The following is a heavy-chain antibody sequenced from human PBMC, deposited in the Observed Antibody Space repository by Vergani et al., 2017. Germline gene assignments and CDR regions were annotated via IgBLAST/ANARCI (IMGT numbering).Heavy chain of an antibody. Sequence: QVQLQESGPGLVKSSETLSLTCSVSFDSIRNLHCNWIRQPPGKGLEWIGSIHYSENTNYNPSLKTRVTISVDTSMNQSALTLTSVAAADTAGYYCASDTNSEQRADRWGQGILVTVTS. V-gene: IGHV4-59*11. CDR2: IHYSENT. D-gene: IGHD1/OR15-1a*01. CDR1: FDSIRNLH. CDR3: ASDTNSEQRADR. J-gene: IGHJ5*02.